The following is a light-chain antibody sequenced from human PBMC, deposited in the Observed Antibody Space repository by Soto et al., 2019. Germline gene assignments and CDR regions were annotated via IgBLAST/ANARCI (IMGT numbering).Light chain of an antibody. J-gene: IGKJ4*01. V-gene: IGKV1-6*01. CDR3: LQHYNYPLT. CDR2: PAS. CDR1: QAINND. Sequence: AIQMTQSPASLSSSLGDRVTIACRASQAINNDLAWYQQKPGKAPKLLIYPASSLPSGVPSRFSGSGSGTDFTLTISSLQPEDFATYYCLQHYNYPLTFGEGTKVEIK.